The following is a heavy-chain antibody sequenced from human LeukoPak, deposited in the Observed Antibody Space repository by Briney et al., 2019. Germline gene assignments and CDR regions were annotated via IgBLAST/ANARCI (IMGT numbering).Heavy chain of an antibody. J-gene: IGHJ4*02. CDR1: GGSISSSSYY. Sequence: SETLSLTCTVSGGSISSSSYYWGWIRQPPGKGLEWIGSIYYSGSTYYNPSLKSRVTISVDTSKNQFSLKLSSVTAADTAVYYCARDLVGPVYDSSGYYGDGFDYWGQGTLVTVSS. CDR2: IYYSGST. V-gene: IGHV4-39*07. CDR3: ARDLVGPVYDSSGYYGDGFDY. D-gene: IGHD3-22*01.